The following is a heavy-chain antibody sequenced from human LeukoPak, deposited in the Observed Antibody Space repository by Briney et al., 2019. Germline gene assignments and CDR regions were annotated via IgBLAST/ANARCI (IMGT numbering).Heavy chain of an antibody. CDR1: GFTFNSYG. CDR2: IWYDGSNK. CDR3: ARARTTRGFDY. Sequence: GGALRLSCAASGFTFNSYGIHRVPQAPGKGLEWVAFIWYDGSNKYYADSVKGRFTISRDNTKNTLYLQMNSLRAEDTAVYYCARARTTRGFDYWGQGTLVTVSS. D-gene: IGHD4-17*01. V-gene: IGHV3-33*01. J-gene: IGHJ4*02.